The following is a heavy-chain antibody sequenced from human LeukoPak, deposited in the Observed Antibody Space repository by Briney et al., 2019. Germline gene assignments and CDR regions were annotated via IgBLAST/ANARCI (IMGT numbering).Heavy chain of an antibody. CDR2: ISAYNGDI. CDR1: GGTFSSYA. V-gene: IGHV1-18*01. CDR3: ARVGRDYGGNRFSDY. J-gene: IGHJ4*02. Sequence: ASVKVSCKASGGTFSSYAISWVRQAPGQGLEWMGWISAYNGDINYAQKFQGRVTMTTDTSTSTAYMELRSLRSDDTAIYYCARVGRDYGGNRFSDYWGQGTLVTVSS. D-gene: IGHD4-23*01.